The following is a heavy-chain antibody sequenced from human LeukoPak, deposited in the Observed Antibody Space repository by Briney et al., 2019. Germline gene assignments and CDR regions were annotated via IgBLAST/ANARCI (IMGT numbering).Heavy chain of an antibody. CDR3: AREDVVASRGAFDI. J-gene: IGHJ3*02. CDR2: IYYSGST. Sequence: SETLSLTCTVSGGSISSYYWSWIRQPPGKGLEWIGYIYYSGSTNYNPSLKSRVTISVDTSKNQFSLKLSSVTAADTAVYYCAREDVVASRGAFDIWGQGTMVTVSS. CDR1: GGSISSYY. V-gene: IGHV4-59*01. D-gene: IGHD2-15*01.